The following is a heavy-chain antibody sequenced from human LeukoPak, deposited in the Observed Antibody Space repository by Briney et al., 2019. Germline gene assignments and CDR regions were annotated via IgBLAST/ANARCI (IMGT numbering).Heavy chain of an antibody. CDR2: IIPIFGTA. CDR1: GGTFSSYA. D-gene: IGHD2-2*01. CDR3: ARAPLPLVVVPAALDY. J-gene: IGHJ4*02. V-gene: IGHV1-69*13. Sequence: SVKVSCKASGGTFSSYAISWVRQAPGQGLEWMGGIIPIFGTANYAQKFQGRVTITADESTSTAYMELSSLRSEDTAVYYCARAPLPLVVVPAALDYWGQGTLVTVSS.